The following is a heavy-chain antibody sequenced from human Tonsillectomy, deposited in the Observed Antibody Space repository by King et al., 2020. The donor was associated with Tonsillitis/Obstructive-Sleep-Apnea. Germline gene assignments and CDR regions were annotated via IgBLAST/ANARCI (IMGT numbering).Heavy chain of an antibody. J-gene: IGHJ4*02. CDR3: ASLVDTAWCTDDY. D-gene: IGHD5-18*01. CDR2: IDPSDSYT. CDR1: GYSFTSYW. V-gene: IGHV5-10-1*03. Sequence: QLVQSGAEVKKPGESLRISCKGSGYSFTSYWINWVRQMPGKGLEWMGWIDPSDSYTNYSPSFQGHVTISADESISTAYLQWSSLKASDTAVYYCASLVDTAWCTDDYWGQGTLVTVSS.